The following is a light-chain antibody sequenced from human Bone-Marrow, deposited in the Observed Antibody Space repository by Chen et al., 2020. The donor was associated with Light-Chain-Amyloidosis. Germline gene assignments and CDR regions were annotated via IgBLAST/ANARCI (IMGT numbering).Light chain of an antibody. CDR1: ESLLHSRGYDY. V-gene: IGKV2-28*01. CDR2: LGS. Sequence: DIVMTQSPLSLSVTPGELASISCRSSESLLHSRGYDYLDWYLQKPGQSPQLLIYLGSHRASGVPDRFSATGSGTDFTLKISRVEADDVGVYYCMQGLPTPLTFGGGTKVEIK. J-gene: IGKJ4*01. CDR3: MQGLPTPLT.